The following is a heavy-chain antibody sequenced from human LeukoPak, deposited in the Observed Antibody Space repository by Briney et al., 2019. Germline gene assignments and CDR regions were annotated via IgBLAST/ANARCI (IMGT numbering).Heavy chain of an antibody. CDR2: GYYSGTS. CDR3: ARHFRMTSFYFDP. Sequence: PSETLSLTCTVSGGPIDTSSYYWGWIRQPPGKGLEWIGSGYYSGTSYYKPSLKSRVTISVDTSKKQFSLKLSSVTAADTAVYYCARHFRMTSFYFDPWGQGILVTVSS. CDR1: GGPIDTSSYY. V-gene: IGHV4-39*01. D-gene: IGHD2/OR15-2a*01. J-gene: IGHJ5*02.